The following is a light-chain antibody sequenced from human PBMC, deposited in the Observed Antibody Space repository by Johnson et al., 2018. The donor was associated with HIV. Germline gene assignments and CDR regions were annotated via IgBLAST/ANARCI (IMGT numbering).Light chain of an antibody. V-gene: IGLV1-51*01. CDR1: SSNIGNNY. J-gene: IGLJ1*01. Sequence: QPVLTQPPSVSAAPGQKVTISCSGSSSNIGNNYVSWYQQLPGTAPKLLIYDNNKRPSGIPDRFSGPKSGTSATLGITGLQTGDEADYYCGTWDSSLSAEVFGTGTKVTVL. CDR2: DNN. CDR3: GTWDSSLSAEV.